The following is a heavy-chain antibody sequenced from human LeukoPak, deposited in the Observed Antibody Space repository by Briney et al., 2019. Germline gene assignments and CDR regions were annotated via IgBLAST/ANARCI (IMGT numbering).Heavy chain of an antibody. CDR2: INHSGST. CDR3: ARHGRQQLGYYYYYYMDV. J-gene: IGHJ6*03. V-gene: IGHV4-34*01. D-gene: IGHD6-13*01. Sequence: SETLSLTCAVYGGSFSGYYWSWIRQPPGKGLEWIGEINHSGSTNYNPSLKSRVTISVDTSKNQSSLKLSSVTAADTAVYYCARHGRQQLGYYYYYYMDVWGKGTTVTVSS. CDR1: GGSFSGYY.